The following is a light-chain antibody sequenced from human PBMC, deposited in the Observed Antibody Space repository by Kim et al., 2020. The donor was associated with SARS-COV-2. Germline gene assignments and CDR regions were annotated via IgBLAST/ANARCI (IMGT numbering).Light chain of an antibody. CDR3: QQRSNWPPALT. CDR1: QSVSSY. Sequence: EIVLTQSPGTLSLSPGERATLSCRASQSVSSYLAWYQQKPGQAPRLLIYDASNRATGIPARFSGSGSGTDFTLTISSLEPEDIAVYYCQQRSNWPPALTFGGGTKVDIK. J-gene: IGKJ4*01. V-gene: IGKV3-11*01. CDR2: DAS.